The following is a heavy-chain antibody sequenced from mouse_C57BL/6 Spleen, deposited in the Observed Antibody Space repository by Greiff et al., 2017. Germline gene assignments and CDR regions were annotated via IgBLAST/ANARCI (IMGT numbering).Heavy chain of an antibody. CDR1: GYSITSGYY. CDR2: ISYDGSN. V-gene: IGHV3-6*01. D-gene: IGHD2-3*01. Sequence: EVKLVESGPGLVKPSQSLSLTCSVTGYSITSGYYWNWIRQFPGNKLEWMGYISYDGSNNYNPSLKNRISITRDTSKNQFFLKLNSVTTEDTATYYCAREGWGLDYWGQGTTLTVSS. J-gene: IGHJ2*01. CDR3: AREGWGLDY.